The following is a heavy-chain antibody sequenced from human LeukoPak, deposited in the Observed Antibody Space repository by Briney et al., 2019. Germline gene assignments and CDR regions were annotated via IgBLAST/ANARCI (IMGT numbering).Heavy chain of an antibody. D-gene: IGHD3-10*01. V-gene: IGHV3-23*01. Sequence: GGSLRLPCEVSGFTFSDYAMNWVRQAPGKGLEWVSGISGNCEHTKNAESVKGRFTISRDNSKNTLYLQMIDLRVEDTAVYYCAKRRESEIWTLQGPLDYWAREPWSPSPQ. J-gene: IGHJ4*02. CDR2: ISGNCEHT. CDR3: AKRRESEIWTLQGPLDY. CDR1: GFTFSDYA.